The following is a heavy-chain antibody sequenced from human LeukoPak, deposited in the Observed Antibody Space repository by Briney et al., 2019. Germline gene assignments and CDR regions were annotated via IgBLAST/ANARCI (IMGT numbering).Heavy chain of an antibody. V-gene: IGHV3-15*01. Sequence: VQPGGSLRLSCAASGFSVSSKYMSWVRQAPGKGLEWVGRIKSKTDGGTTDYAAPVKGRFSISRDDSKNTLYLQMNSLKSEDTAVYYCQGGRFWGQGTLVTVSS. CDR3: QGGRF. J-gene: IGHJ4*02. CDR2: IKSKTDGGTT. D-gene: IGHD1-26*01. CDR1: GFSVSSKY.